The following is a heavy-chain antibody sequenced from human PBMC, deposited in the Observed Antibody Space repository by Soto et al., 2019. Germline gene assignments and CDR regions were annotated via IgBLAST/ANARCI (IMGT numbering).Heavy chain of an antibody. D-gene: IGHD4-17*01. CDR3: RVWDGDASFYYYYGMDV. V-gene: IGHV4-39*01. J-gene: IGHJ6*02. CDR2: IYYSGST. CDR1: GGSISSSSYY. Sequence: QLQLQESGPGLVKPSETLSLTCTVSGGSISSSSYYWGWIRQPPGKGLEWIGSIYYSGSTYYNPSLKSRATISVDTSTNQFSLKLSSVTAADTAVYYCRVWDGDASFYYYYGMDVWGQGTTVTVSS.